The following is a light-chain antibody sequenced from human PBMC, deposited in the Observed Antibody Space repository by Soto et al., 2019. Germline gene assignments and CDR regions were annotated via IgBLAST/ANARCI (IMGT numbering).Light chain of an antibody. CDR1: SSDVGGYNY. CDR3: SSYRSSSASYV. J-gene: IGLJ1*01. CDR2: EVS. V-gene: IGLV2-14*01. Sequence: QSALTKPASVSGSPGQSIAISCTGTSSDVGGYNYVSWYQQHPGKAPKLMIYEVSNRPSGVSNRFSGSKSDNTASLTISGLQAEDEADYYCSSYRSSSASYVFGTGTKLTVL.